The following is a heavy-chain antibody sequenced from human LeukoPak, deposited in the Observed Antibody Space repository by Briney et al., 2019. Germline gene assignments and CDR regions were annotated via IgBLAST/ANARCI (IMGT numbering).Heavy chain of an antibody. J-gene: IGHJ5*02. CDR1: GGSISSYY. CDR3: ARDYPYDSSGRGVFDP. V-gene: IGHV4-59*01. Sequence: SETLSLTCTVSGGSISSYYWSWIRQPPGKGLEWIGYIYYSGSTNYNPSLKSRVTISVDTSKNQFSLKLSSVTAADTAVYYCARDYPYDSSGRGVFDPWGQGTLVTASS. D-gene: IGHD3-22*01. CDR2: IYYSGST.